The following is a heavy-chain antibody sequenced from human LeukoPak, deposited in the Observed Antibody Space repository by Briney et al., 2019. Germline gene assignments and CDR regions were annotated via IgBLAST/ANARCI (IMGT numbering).Heavy chain of an antibody. CDR2: IIPIFGTA. V-gene: IGHV1-69*13. Sequence: SVKVSCKASGGAFSSYAISWVRQAPGQGLEWMGGIIPIFGTANYAQKFQGRVTITADESTSTAYMELSSLRSEDTAVYYCARESGTSGYYGSGSYRYWGQGTLVAVSS. CDR1: GGAFSSYA. J-gene: IGHJ4*02. CDR3: ARESGTSGYYGSGSYRY. D-gene: IGHD3-10*01.